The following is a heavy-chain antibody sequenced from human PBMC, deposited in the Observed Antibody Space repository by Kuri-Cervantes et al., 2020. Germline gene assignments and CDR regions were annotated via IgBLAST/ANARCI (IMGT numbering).Heavy chain of an antibody. Sequence: GETLKTSCAASGFTLSNHAMNWARQAAGKGLEWVALISFDGSNKYYVDSVKGRFTISRDNSKNTLYLQMNSLRAEDTAVYYCARDYYGPDYWGQGTLVTVSS. D-gene: IGHD3-10*01. J-gene: IGHJ4*02. V-gene: IGHV3-30-3*01. CDR3: ARDYYGPDY. CDR1: GFTLSNHA. CDR2: ISFDGSNK.